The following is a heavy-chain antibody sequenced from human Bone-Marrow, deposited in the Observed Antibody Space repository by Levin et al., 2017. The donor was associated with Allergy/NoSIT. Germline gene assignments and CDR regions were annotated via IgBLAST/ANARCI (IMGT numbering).Heavy chain of an antibody. Sequence: GSLRLSCAVSGDSISSSSWWSWVRQPPGKGLEWIGEIFHAGGTNYNPSVESRVTISLDKSKNQFSLRLSSVTAADTAVYYCARAPLTSVWYFDLWGRGTLVTVSS. CDR1: GDSISSSSW. D-gene: IGHD2-21*02. CDR2: IFHAGGT. J-gene: IGHJ2*01. V-gene: IGHV4-4*02. CDR3: ARAPLTSVWYFDL.